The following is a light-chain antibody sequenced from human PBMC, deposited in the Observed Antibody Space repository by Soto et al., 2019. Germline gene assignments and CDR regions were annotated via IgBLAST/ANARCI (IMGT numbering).Light chain of an antibody. Sequence: DIQMTQSPSSLSASVGDRVTITCRASQSITTDLNWYQQKPGKAPKLLIYATSSLQSGVPSRFSGSGSGTDFTLTISSLQPEDFATYYCQQSYSTPRTFGGGTKV. CDR1: QSITTD. CDR3: QQSYSTPRT. V-gene: IGKV1-39*01. CDR2: ATS. J-gene: IGKJ4*01.